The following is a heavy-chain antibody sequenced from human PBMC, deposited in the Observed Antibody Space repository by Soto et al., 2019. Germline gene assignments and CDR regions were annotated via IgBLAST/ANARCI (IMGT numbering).Heavy chain of an antibody. D-gene: IGHD3-10*01. J-gene: IGHJ4*02. Sequence: QVQLVESGGGVVQPGRSLRLSCAASGFTFSSYGMHWVRQAPGKGLEWVAVISYDGSNKYYADSVKGRFTISRDNYKNTMSLQRSSVRAEDTDVYYCAKSDFGSFVCGQGTLVTVSS. CDR3: AKSDFGSFV. V-gene: IGHV3-30*18. CDR1: GFTFSSYG. CDR2: ISYDGSNK.